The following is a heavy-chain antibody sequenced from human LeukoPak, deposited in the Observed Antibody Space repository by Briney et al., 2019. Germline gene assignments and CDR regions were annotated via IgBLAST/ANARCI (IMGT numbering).Heavy chain of an antibody. CDR3: ANSGIAVAGPFDY. CDR1: GFTFSSYG. CDR2: IRYDGSNK. D-gene: IGHD6-19*01. V-gene: IGHV3-30*02. Sequence: GGSLRLSCAASGFTFSSYGMHWVRQAPGKGLEWVAFIRYDGSNKYYADSVKGRFTISRDNSKNTLYLQMNSLRAEDTAVYYCANSGIAVAGPFDYWGQGTLVTVSS. J-gene: IGHJ4*02.